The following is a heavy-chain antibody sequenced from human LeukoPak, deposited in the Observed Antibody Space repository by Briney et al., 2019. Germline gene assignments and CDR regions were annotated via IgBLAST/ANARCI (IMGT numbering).Heavy chain of an antibody. CDR2: ISYSGST. CDR3: ARQRTHDYVWGSYRRARNAFDI. Sequence: SETLSLTCTVFGDSSSSSPYYWGWIRQPPGKGLEWIGSISYSGSTYYTASLRSRVTISVDTSKNQFSLKLSSVTAADTAVYYCARQRTHDYVWGSYRRARNAFDIWGQGTMVTVSS. D-gene: IGHD3-16*02. J-gene: IGHJ3*02. CDR1: GDSSSSSPYY. V-gene: IGHV4-39*01.